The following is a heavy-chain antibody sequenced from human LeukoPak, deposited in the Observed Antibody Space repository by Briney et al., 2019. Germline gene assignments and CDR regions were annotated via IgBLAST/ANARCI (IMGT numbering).Heavy chain of an antibody. CDR3: AREYITIFGVVSTNFDY. D-gene: IGHD3-3*01. CDR2: IYTSGST. Sequence: SETLSLTCTVSGGSISSGSYYWSWIREPAGKGLEWIGRIYTSGSTNYNPSLKSRVTISVDTSKNQFSLKLSSVTAADTAVYYCAREYITIFGVVSTNFDYWGQGTLVTVSS. J-gene: IGHJ4*02. V-gene: IGHV4-61*02. CDR1: GGSISSGSYY.